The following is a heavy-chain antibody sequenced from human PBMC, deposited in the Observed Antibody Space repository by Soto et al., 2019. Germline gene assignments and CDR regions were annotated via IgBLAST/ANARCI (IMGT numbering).Heavy chain of an antibody. CDR1: SYSISSYY. J-gene: IGHJ4*02. V-gene: IGHV4-59*01. CDR3: ARGTSWQLQVDN. Sequence: QVQLQESRPGLVKPSETLSLTCTVSSYSISSYYWSWIRQPPGKRLEWIVYISYSVGNDYNPSLHRRITISGDTSKTLFFLTVSSVHSAHTAVYYCARGTSWQLQVDNWVQGTLVTVSS. CDR2: ISYSVGN. D-gene: IGHD6-13*01.